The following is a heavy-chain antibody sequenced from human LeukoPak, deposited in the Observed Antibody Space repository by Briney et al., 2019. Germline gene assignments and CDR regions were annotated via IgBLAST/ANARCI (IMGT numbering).Heavy chain of an antibody. CDR3: AREGIAAAGPNWFDP. D-gene: IGHD6-13*01. CDR2: IIPIFGTA. J-gene: IGHJ5*02. V-gene: IGHV1-69*13. Sequence: SVKVSCKASGYTFTSYGISWVRQAPGQGLEWMGGIIPIFGTANYAQKFQGRVTITAGESTSTAYMELSSLRSEDTAVYYCAREGIAAAGPNWFDPWGQGTLVTVSS. CDR1: GYTFTSYG.